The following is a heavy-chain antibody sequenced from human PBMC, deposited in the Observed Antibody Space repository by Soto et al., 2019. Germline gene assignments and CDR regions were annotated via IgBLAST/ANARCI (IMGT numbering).Heavy chain of an antibody. J-gene: IGHJ6*02. CDR1: GGTFSSYA. Sequence: GASVKVSCKASGGTFSSYAISWVRQAPGQGLEWMGGIIPIFGTANYAQKFQGRVTITADKSTSTAYMELSSLRSEDTAVYYCARRVGYSYGFDYYYYGMDVWGQGTTVTVYS. CDR2: IIPIFGTA. CDR3: ARRVGYSYGFDYYYYGMDV. V-gene: IGHV1-69*06. D-gene: IGHD5-18*01.